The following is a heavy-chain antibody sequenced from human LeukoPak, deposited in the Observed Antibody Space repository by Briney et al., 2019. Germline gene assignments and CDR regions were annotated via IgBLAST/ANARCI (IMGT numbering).Heavy chain of an antibody. CDR3: AIQPWGSGNNWYFDL. CDR2: ISPNSGGT. Sequence: GASVTLSCKPSGYTFSGFYIHWVRQAPGQGLEWMGWISPNSGGTDYAQRFQGRVTMTRDTSISTAYMELSSLRSDDTAVYYCAIQPWGSGNNWYFDLWGRGTLVTDPS. CDR1: GYTFSGFY. J-gene: IGHJ2*01. D-gene: IGHD7-27*01. V-gene: IGHV1-2*02.